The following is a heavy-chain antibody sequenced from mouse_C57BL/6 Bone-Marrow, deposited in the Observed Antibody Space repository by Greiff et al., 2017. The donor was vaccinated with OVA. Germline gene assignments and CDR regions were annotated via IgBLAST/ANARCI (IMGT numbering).Heavy chain of an antibody. V-gene: IGHV1-72*01. CDR1: GYTFTSYW. Sequence: QVQLQQPGAELVKPGASVKLSCKASGYTFTSYWMHWVKQRPGRGLEWIGRIDPSSGGTKYNEKFKSKATLTVDKPSSTAYMQLSSLTSEDSAVYYCARERLWRAMDNWGQGPSVTVSS. CDR2: IDPSSGGT. CDR3: ARERLWRAMDN. J-gene: IGHJ4*01.